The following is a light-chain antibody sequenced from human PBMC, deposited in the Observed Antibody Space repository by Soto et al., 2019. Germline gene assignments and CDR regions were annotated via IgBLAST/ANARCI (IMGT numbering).Light chain of an antibody. Sequence: DIQMTQSHSTLSASVGDRVTITCRASQRFSSWLAWYQQKPGQPPKLLIYDASSLESGVPARFSGSGSGTEFTLTISSLQPDDFAAYYCQQYNSYACTFGQGTKVEIK. CDR2: DAS. J-gene: IGKJ1*01. CDR3: QQYNSYACT. V-gene: IGKV1-5*01. CDR1: QRFSSW.